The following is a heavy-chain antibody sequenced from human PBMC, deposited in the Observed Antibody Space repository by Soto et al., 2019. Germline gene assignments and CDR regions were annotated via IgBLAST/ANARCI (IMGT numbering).Heavy chain of an antibody. CDR3: ASSRRGGEQFNSYYYMDV. V-gene: IGHV4-34*01. CDR2: INHSGST. D-gene: IGHD1-1*01. J-gene: IGHJ6*03. Sequence: PSETLSLTCAVYGGSFSGYYWSWIRQPPGKGLEWIGEINHSGSTNYNPSLKSRVTISVDTSKNQFSLKLSSVTAADTAVYYCASSRRGGEQFNSYYYMDVWGKGPTVNVS. CDR1: GGSFSGYY.